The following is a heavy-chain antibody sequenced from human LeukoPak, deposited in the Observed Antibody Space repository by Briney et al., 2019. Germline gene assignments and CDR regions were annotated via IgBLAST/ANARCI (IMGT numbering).Heavy chain of an antibody. Sequence: GGSLRLSCAASGFTFSSYAMSWVRQAPGKGLEWVSAISGSGGSTYYADSVKGRFTISRDNAKNSLYLQMNSLRAEDTAVYYCARGGDSDAFDIWGQGTMVSVSS. V-gene: IGHV3-23*01. CDR1: GFTFSSYA. J-gene: IGHJ3*02. CDR3: ARGGDSDAFDI. CDR2: ISGSGGST.